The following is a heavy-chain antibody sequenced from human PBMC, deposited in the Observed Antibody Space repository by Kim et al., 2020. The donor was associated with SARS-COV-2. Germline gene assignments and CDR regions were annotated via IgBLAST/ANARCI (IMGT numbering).Heavy chain of an antibody. CDR3: AKSSVAGRRSYDY. CDR1: GFTFSSYG. D-gene: IGHD6-19*01. CDR2: ISYDGSNK. J-gene: IGHJ4*02. Sequence: GGSLRLSCAASGFTFSSYGMHWVRQAPGKGLEWVAVISYDGSNKYYADSVKGRFTISRDNSKNTLYLQMNSLRAEDTAVYYCAKSSVAGRRSYDYWCQG. V-gene: IGHV3-30*18.